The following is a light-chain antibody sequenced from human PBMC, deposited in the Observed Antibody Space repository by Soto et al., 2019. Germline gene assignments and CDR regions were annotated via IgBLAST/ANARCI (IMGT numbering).Light chain of an antibody. CDR2: GAS. CDR3: HQYGTFPIT. V-gene: IGKV3-20*01. J-gene: IGKJ5*01. Sequence: ERVMTQARATLSVSPGERATLSCRASQSVSSNLAWYQQKPGQAPRLLISGASSRAAGISDKFSGSGSGTDFTLTISRLEPEDFAVYFCHQYGTFPITFGQGTRLELK. CDR1: QSVSSN.